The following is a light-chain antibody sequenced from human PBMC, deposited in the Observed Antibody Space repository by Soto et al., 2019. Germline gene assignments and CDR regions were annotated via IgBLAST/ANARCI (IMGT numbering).Light chain of an antibody. V-gene: IGKV1-5*01. CDR3: QQYDSYSSGP. CDR1: QSISSW. CDR2: DVS. Sequence: DIQMTQSPSTLSASVGDRVTITCRASQSISSWLAWYQRKPGRAPKLLIYDVSTLESGVPSRFSGSGSGTEFTLTISNLQPDDFATYYCQQYDSYSSGPFGQGTKVDIK. J-gene: IGKJ1*01.